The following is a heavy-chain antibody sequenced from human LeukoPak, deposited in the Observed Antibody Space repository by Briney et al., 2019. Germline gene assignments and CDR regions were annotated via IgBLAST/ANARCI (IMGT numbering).Heavy chain of an antibody. CDR2: IDNSGNT. J-gene: IGHJ4*02. V-gene: IGHV4-39*01. Sequence: SETLSLTCTVSGGSISSSGYYWGWIRQPPGERMEWIGSIDNSGNTYYIPSVKSRITISADTSKNQFSLKLNSVTATDTAVYFRARDSGNFQVDYWGQGILVTVSS. CDR3: ARDSGNFQVDY. D-gene: IGHD1-26*01. CDR1: GGSISSSGYY.